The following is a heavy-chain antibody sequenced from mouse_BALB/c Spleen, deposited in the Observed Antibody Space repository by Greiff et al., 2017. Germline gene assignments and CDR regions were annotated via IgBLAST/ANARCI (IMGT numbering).Heavy chain of an antibody. CDR2: IYPGRGIT. CDR1: GFTFTSYW. Sequence: VQLHQPGAELVKPGASVKMSCKASGFTFTSYWINWVKQRPGQGLEWIGDIYPGRGITNYNEKFKSKATLTLDTSSSTAYMQLSSLTSEDSAVYYCSRVDYGYYYAMDYWGQGTSVTVSS. CDR3: SRVDYGYYYAMDY. D-gene: IGHD1-2*01. J-gene: IGHJ4*01. V-gene: IGHV1-55*01.